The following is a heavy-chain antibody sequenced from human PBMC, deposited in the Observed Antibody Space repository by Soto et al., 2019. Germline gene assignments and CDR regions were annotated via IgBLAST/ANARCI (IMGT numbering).Heavy chain of an antibody. CDR1: GGSLSTYY. CDR3: ARTRITSTAATFDP. Sequence: SETLSLTCTVSGGSLSTYYWSWIRQPPGKGLEWIVYMSYSGSSNYNPSLKSRVIMSVDTSKNQVSLKLSSVTAADTAVYYCARTRITSTAATFDPWGQGTLVTVSS. D-gene: IGHD1-20*01. CDR2: MSYSGSS. J-gene: IGHJ5*02. V-gene: IGHV4-59*01.